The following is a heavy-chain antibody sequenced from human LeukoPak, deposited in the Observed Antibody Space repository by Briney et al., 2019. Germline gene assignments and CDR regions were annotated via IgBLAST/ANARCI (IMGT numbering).Heavy chain of an antibody. CDR3: AKDFLVVVVVAAAFDY. CDR1: GFTFSSYA. Sequence: GGSLRLSCAASGFTFSSYAMSWVRQAPGKGLEWVSAISGSGGSTYYADSVKGRFTISRDNSKNTLYLQVNSLRAEDTAVYYCAKDFLVVVVVAAAFDYWGQGTLVTVSS. CDR2: ISGSGGST. V-gene: IGHV3-23*01. D-gene: IGHD2-15*01. J-gene: IGHJ4*02.